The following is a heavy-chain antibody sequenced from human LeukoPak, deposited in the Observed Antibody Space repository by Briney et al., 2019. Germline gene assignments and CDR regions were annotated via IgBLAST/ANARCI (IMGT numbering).Heavy chain of an antibody. V-gene: IGHV3-23*01. CDR2: ISGSGGTT. J-gene: IGHJ4*02. Sequence: GGSLRLSCAASGFTFSSYAMTWVRQAPGKGLEWVSSISGSGGTTYYADSVKGRFTISRDNSKNTLYLQMNSLRAEDTAVYYCAKDGRGSGSYYYFDYWGRGTLVTVSP. D-gene: IGHD3-10*01. CDR1: GFTFSSYA. CDR3: AKDGRGSGSYYYFDY.